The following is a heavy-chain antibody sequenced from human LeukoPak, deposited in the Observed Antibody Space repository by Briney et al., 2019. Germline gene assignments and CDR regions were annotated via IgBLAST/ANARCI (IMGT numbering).Heavy chain of an antibody. D-gene: IGHD6-6*01. CDR2: IYYSGST. Sequence: SDTLSLTCTVSGGSISIYYWRCIRQPPRKGLEWVGYIYYSGSTNYNPSLKSRVTISVDTSKNQFSLKLSSVTAADTAVYYCARGGRDSSSGVIYYYYMDVWGKGTTVTVSS. CDR1: GGSISIYY. J-gene: IGHJ6*03. V-gene: IGHV4-59*07. CDR3: ARGGRDSSSGVIYYYYMDV.